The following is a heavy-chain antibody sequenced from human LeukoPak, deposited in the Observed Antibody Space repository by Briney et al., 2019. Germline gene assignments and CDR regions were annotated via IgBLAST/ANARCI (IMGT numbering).Heavy chain of an antibody. CDR3: AKGTSSSCYSAPNY. V-gene: IGHV3-23*01. D-gene: IGHD2-15*01. CDR1: GFTFSSYA. J-gene: IGHJ4*02. Sequence: GGSLRLSCAASGFTFSSYAMNWVRQAPGKGLEWVSAICSNDNNTYYADSVKGRFTISRDNSKNTLSLQLNSLRAEDTAVYYCAKGTSSSCYSAPNYWGQGTLVTVSS. CDR2: ICSNDNNT.